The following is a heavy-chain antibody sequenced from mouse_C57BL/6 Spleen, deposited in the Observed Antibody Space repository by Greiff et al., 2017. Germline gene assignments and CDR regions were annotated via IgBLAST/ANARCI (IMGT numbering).Heavy chain of an antibody. CDR1: GFSLSTSGMG. Sequence: QVTLKECGPGILQSSQTLSLTCSFSGFSLSTSGMGVSWIRQPSGKGLEWLAHIYWDDDKRYNPSLKSRLTISKDNSRNQVFLKITSVDTADTATYYCARIYYDYDGPWFAYGGQGTLVTVSA. J-gene: IGHJ3*01. CDR2: IYWDDDK. V-gene: IGHV8-12*01. D-gene: IGHD2-4*01. CDR3: ARIYYDYDGPWFAY.